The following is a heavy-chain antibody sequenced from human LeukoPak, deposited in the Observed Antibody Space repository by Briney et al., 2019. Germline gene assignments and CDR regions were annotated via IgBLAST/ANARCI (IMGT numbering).Heavy chain of an antibody. CDR3: AKDGGDRSSSDCDWFDP. Sequence: PSETLSLTCAVSGGSISSSNWWSWVRQPPGKGLEWIGEIYHSGSTNYNPSLKSRVTISVDKSKNQFSLKLSSVTAADTAVYYCAKDGGDRSSSDCDWFDPWGQGTLVTVSS. CDR2: IYHSGST. CDR1: GGSISSSNW. J-gene: IGHJ5*02. V-gene: IGHV4-4*02. D-gene: IGHD6-6*01.